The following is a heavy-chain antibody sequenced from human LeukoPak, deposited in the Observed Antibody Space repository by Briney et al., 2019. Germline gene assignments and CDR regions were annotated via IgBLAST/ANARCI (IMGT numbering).Heavy chain of an antibody. J-gene: IGHJ3*02. CDR1: GFTFSSYV. CDR3: AKAVNFGVVTSDGFDI. V-gene: IGHV3-64*01. Sequence: GGSLRLSCAASGFTFSSYVMHWVRQAPGKGLEYVSAISSNGGSTYYANSVKGRFTISRDNSKNTLYLQMNSLRAEDMAVYYCAKAVNFGVVTSDGFDIWGQGTKVTVSS. D-gene: IGHD3-3*01. CDR2: ISSNGGST.